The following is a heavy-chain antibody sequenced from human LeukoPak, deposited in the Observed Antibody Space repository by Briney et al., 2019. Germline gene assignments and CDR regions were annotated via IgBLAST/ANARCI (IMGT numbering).Heavy chain of an antibody. D-gene: IGHD4-17*01. CDR3: ARAAVTQYYFDY. CDR2: IYYSGST. Sequence: PSQTLSLTCTVSGGSISSGDYYWSWIRQPPGKGLEWIGYIYYSGSTYYNPSLKSRVTISVDTSKNQFSLKLSSVTAADTAAYYCARAAVTQYYFDYWGQGTLVTVSS. J-gene: IGHJ4*02. V-gene: IGHV4-30-4*01. CDR1: GGSISSGDYY.